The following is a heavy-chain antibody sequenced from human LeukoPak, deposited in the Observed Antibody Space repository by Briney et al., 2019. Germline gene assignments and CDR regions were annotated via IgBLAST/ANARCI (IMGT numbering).Heavy chain of an antibody. CDR1: GGTFSSYA. Sequence: SVKVSCKASGGTFSSYAISWVRQAPGQGLEWMGRIIPILGIANYAQKFQGRVTITADKSTSTAYMELSGLRSEDTAVYYCAREGCSGGSCYSGYYFDYWGQGTLVTVSS. V-gene: IGHV1-69*04. CDR2: IIPILGIA. J-gene: IGHJ4*02. D-gene: IGHD2-15*01. CDR3: AREGCSGGSCYSGYYFDY.